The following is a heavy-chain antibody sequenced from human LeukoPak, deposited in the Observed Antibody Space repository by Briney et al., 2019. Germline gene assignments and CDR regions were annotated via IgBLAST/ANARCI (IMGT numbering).Heavy chain of an antibody. Sequence: ASVKVSCKASGYTFAGYYMHWVRQAPGQGLEWMGWINPNSGGTNYAQKFQGRVTMTSDTSISTAYMELSRLRSDDTAMYYCARVDVVVVPAVFDYWGQGTLVTVSS. CDR2: INPNSGGT. D-gene: IGHD2-2*01. V-gene: IGHV1-2*02. CDR1: GYTFAGYY. J-gene: IGHJ4*02. CDR3: ARVDVVVVPAVFDY.